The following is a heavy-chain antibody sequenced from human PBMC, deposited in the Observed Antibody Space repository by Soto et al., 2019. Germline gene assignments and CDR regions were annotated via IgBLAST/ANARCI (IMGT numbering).Heavy chain of an antibody. J-gene: IGHJ6*03. CDR1: GGSISSYY. CDR3: ASLSWDYYYYMDV. D-gene: IGHD6-13*01. CDR2: IYYSGST. Sequence: SETLSLTCTVSGGSISSYYWSWIRQPPGKGLEWIGYIYYSGSTNYNPSLKSRVTISVDTSKNQFSLKLSSVTAADTAVYYCASLSWDYYYYMDVWGKGTTVTVSS. V-gene: IGHV4-59*01.